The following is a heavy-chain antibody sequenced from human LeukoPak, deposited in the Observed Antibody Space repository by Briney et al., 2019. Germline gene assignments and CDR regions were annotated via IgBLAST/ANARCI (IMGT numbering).Heavy chain of an antibody. CDR2: IRYDGSYK. CDR1: GFTFSSYG. D-gene: IGHD2-2*01. Sequence: GGSLRLSCAASGFTFSSYGMHWVRQSPGKGLEWVAFIRYDGSYKYYADSVKGRFTISRDNSKNTLYLQMNSLRAEDTAVYYCAKGSCSSTDCYGGYNWFDPWGQGTLVTVSS. J-gene: IGHJ5*02. CDR3: AKGSCSSTDCYGGYNWFDP. V-gene: IGHV3-30*02.